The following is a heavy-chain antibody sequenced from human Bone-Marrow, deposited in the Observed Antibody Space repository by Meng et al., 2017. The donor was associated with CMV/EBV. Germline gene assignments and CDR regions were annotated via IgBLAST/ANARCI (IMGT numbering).Heavy chain of an antibody. Sequence: GGSLRLSCAASGFTFSSYWMHWVRQAPGKGLVWVSRINSDGSSTSYADSVKGRFTISRDNSKNTLYLQMNSLRAEDTAVYYCARDPEYCSSTSCYQGDYWGQGTLVTVSS. J-gene: IGHJ4*02. CDR1: GFTFSSYW. CDR3: ARDPEYCSSTSCYQGDY. V-gene: IGHV3-74*01. D-gene: IGHD2-2*01. CDR2: INSDGSST.